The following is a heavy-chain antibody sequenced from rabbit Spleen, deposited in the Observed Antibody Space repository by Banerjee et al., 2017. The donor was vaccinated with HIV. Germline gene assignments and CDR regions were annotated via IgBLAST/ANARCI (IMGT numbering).Heavy chain of an antibody. CDR1: GFDFSSNA. CDR2: IYGGGSGIS. D-gene: IGHD8-1*01. Sequence: QSLEESGGGLVKPGASLTLTCKASGFDFSSNAMCWVRQAPGKGPEWIACIYGGGSGISYYASWAKGRFTISKTSSTTVTLQMTSLTAADTATYFCANSAISDYRYNLWGPGTLVTVS. J-gene: IGHJ4*01. CDR3: ANSAISDYRYNL. V-gene: IGHV1S40*01.